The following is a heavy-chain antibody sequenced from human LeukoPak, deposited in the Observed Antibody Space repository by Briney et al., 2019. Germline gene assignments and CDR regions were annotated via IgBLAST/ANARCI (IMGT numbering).Heavy chain of an antibody. J-gene: IGHJ4*02. Sequence: PGGSLRLSCAASGLTSSSYAMSWVRQAPGKGLEWVSGISGNGGGTYYADSVKGRFTISRDNSKNTLYLQMNSLRVGDTAVYYCANSIAAARGYYFDYWGQGTLVTVSS. CDR1: GLTSSSYA. V-gene: IGHV3-23*01. CDR3: ANSIAAARGYYFDY. CDR2: ISGNGGGT. D-gene: IGHD6-13*01.